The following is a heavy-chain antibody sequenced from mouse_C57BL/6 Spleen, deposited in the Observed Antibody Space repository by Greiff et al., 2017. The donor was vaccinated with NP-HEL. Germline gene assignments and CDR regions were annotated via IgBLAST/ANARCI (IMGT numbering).Heavy chain of an antibody. D-gene: IGHD1-1*01. Sequence: QVQLKESGAELARPGASVKLSCKASGYTFTSYGISWVKQRTGQGLEWIGEIYPRSGNTYYNEKFKGKATLTADKSSSTAYMELRSLTSEDSAVYFCAPNYYGSSYVGAMDYWGQGTSVTVSS. CDR3: APNYYGSSYVGAMDY. V-gene: IGHV1-81*01. CDR1: GYTFTSYG. CDR2: IYPRSGNT. J-gene: IGHJ4*01.